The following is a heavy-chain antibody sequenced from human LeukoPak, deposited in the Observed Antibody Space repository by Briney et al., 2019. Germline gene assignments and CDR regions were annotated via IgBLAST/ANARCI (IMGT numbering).Heavy chain of an antibody. CDR2: IIPIFGTA. CDR1: GGTFSSYA. Sequence: SVKVSCKASGGTFSSYAISWVRRAPGQGLEWMGGIIPIFGTANYAQKFQGRVTITADESTSTAYMELSSLRSEDTAVYYCARDGNWNYDQPYNWFDPWGQGTLVTVSS. J-gene: IGHJ5*02. V-gene: IGHV1-69*13. CDR3: ARDGNWNYDQPYNWFDP. D-gene: IGHD1-7*01.